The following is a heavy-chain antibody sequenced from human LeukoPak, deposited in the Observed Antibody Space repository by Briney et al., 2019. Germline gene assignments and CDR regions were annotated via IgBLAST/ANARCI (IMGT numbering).Heavy chain of an antibody. J-gene: IGHJ4*02. CDR2: FDPEDGEK. Sequence: GASVTVSCKVSGYTLTELSMHWVRQAPGKGLEWMGGFDPEDGEKIYAQKFQGRVTLTDDTSTDTAYMELTSLRAEDTAVYYGETGRARYFDWLLLDYWGQGTLVTVSS. CDR1: GYTLTELS. V-gene: IGHV1-24*01. CDR3: ETGRARYFDWLLLDY. D-gene: IGHD3-9*01.